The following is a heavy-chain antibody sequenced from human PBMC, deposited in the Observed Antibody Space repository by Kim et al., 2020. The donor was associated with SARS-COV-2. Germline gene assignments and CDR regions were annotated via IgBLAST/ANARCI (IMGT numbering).Heavy chain of an antibody. CDR3: ARGHTAMVMGIDY. V-gene: IGHV4-4*07. Sequence: SETLSLTCTVSGGSISSYYWGWIRQPAGKGLEWIGRIYTSGSTNYNPSLKSRVTMSVDTSKNQFSLKLSSVTAADTAVYYCARGHTAMVMGIDYWGQGTLVTVSS. CDR2: IYTSGST. CDR1: GGSISSYY. J-gene: IGHJ4*02. D-gene: IGHD5-18*01.